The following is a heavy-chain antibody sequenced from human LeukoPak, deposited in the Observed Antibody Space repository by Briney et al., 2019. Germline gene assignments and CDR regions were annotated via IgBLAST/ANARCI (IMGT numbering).Heavy chain of an antibody. D-gene: IGHD3-10*01. Sequence: ASVKVSCKASGYTFTSYDINWVRQATGQGLEWMGWMNPNSGNTGYAQKFQGRVTITRNTSISTAYMELISLRSEDTAVYYCARAPHTMVRGVIVPLFSFDYWGQGTLVTVSS. J-gene: IGHJ4*02. V-gene: IGHV1-8*03. CDR1: GYTFTSYD. CDR2: MNPNSGNT. CDR3: ARAPHTMVRGVIVPLFSFDY.